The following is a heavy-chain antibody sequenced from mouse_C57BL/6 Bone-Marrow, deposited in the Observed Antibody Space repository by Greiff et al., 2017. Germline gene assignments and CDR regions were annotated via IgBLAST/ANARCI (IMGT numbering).Heavy chain of an antibody. CDR3: SALAY. J-gene: IGHJ3*01. CDR1: GFTFSNYW. Sequence: LQQSGGGLVQPGGSMKLSCVASGFTFSNYWMNWVRQSPEKGLEWVAQIRLKSDNYATHYAESVKGRFTISRDDCKSSVYLQMHNLRAEDTGIYYCSALAYWGQGTLVTVSA. V-gene: IGHV6-3*01. CDR2: IRLKSDNYAT.